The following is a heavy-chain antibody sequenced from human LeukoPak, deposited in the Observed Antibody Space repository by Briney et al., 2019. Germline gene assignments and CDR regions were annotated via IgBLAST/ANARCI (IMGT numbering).Heavy chain of an antibody. CDR1: GFTFSNNA. Sequence: GGSLRLSCEGSGFTFSNNAMAWVRHAPGHGLEWVSAISSGGGSTYYADSVKGRFTISRDNSKNTLYLQMSSLRVEDTAVYYCARSISAAGIFWLDHWGLGTLVTVSS. CDR2: ISSGGGST. D-gene: IGHD6-13*01. CDR3: ARSISAAGIFWLDH. J-gene: IGHJ4*02. V-gene: IGHV3-23*01.